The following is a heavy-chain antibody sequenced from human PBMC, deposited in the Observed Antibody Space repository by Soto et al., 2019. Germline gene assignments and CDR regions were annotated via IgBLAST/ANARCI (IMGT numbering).Heavy chain of an antibody. V-gene: IGHV1-46*03. CDR2: INPSGGST. J-gene: IGHJ6*03. CDR3: ARRSDGQQLNSDYYYYYMDV. Sequence: ASVKVSCKASGYTFTSYYMHWVRQAPGQGLEWMGIINPSGGSTSYAQKFQGRVTMTRDTSTSTVYMELSSLRSEDTAVYYCARRSDGQQLNSDYYYYYMDVWGKGTTVTVSS. CDR1: GYTFTSYY. D-gene: IGHD6-13*01.